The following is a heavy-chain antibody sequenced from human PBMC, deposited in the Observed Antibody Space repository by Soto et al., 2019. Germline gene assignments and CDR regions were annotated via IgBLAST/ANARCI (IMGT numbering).Heavy chain of an antibody. D-gene: IGHD1-1*01. J-gene: IGHJ4*02. Sequence: ETLSLTCAVSGDSITNSNWWSWVRQAPGKGLEWIGEIYHSGATTYNPSLKSRATISVDPSNNHFSLELTSVTAADTAVYFCARDLGTGTDYWGQGTLVTVSS. CDR3: ARDLGTGTDY. CDR2: IYHSGAT. CDR1: GDSITNSNW. V-gene: IGHV4-4*01.